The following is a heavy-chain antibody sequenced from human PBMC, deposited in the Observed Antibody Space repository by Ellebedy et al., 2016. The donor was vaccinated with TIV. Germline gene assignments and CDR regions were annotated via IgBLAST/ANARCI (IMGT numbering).Heavy chain of an antibody. CDR2: IKSKTDGGTT. CDR3: TTDPAGGRFY. V-gene: IGHV3-15*01. D-gene: IGHD3-16*01. Sequence: GESLKISCAASGFTFSNAWMSWVRQAPGKGLEWVGRIKSKTDGGTTDYAAPVKGRFTISRDDSKNTLYLQMNSLKTEDTAVYYCTTDPAGGRFYWGQGTLVTVSS. J-gene: IGHJ4*02. CDR1: GFTFSNAW.